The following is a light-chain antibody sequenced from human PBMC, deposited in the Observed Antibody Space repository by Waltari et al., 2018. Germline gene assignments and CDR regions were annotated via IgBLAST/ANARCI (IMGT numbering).Light chain of an antibody. CDR2: DAS. J-gene: IGKJ5*01. CDR3: QQSYSAPFT. V-gene: IGKV1-39*01. Sequence: DIQMTQSPSSLSSSVGDRVTITCRASRGIDAYLNWYQQQPGKAPTHRIYDASTLQRGVPTRFSGGGIGTDFTLTISDLQPDDFATYFCQQSYSAPFTFGRGTRLE. CDR1: RGIDAY.